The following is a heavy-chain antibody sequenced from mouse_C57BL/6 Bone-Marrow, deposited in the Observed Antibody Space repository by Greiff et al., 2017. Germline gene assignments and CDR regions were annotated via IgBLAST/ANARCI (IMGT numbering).Heavy chain of an antibody. CDR3: ASGESSGYLRGAMDY. CDR2: ISSGSSTI. V-gene: IGHV5-17*01. J-gene: IGHJ4*01. D-gene: IGHD3-2*02. Sequence: EVKLVESGGGLVKPGGSLKLSCAASGFTFSDYGMHWVRQAPEKGLEWVAYISSGSSTIYYADTVKGRFTISRDNAKNTLFLQMTSLRSEDTAMYYCASGESSGYLRGAMDYWGQGTSVTVSS. CDR1: GFTFSDYG.